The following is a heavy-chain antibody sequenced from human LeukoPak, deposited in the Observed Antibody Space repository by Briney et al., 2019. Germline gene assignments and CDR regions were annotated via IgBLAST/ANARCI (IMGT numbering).Heavy chain of an antibody. Sequence: SETLSLTCTVSGGSISSYYWSWIRQPPGKGLEWIEYIYHSGSTNYNPSLKSRVTISVDTSKNQFSLKLTSVTAADTAVYYCAKNRGEAFDYWGQGTLVTVSS. J-gene: IGHJ4*02. CDR3: AKNRGEAFDY. D-gene: IGHD3-10*01. CDR2: IYHSGST. CDR1: GGSISSYY. V-gene: IGHV4-59*08.